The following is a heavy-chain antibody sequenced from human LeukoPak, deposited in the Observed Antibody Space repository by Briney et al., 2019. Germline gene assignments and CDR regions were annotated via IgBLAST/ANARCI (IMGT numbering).Heavy chain of an antibody. CDR3: AREGLTGDFDY. D-gene: IGHD7-27*01. Sequence: PGGSLRLSCAASGFTLSSYWMHWVRQTPGKGPVWVSRINSDGSSTSYADSVKGRFTISRDNAKNTLYLQMNSLRAEDTAVYYCAREGLTGDFDYWGQGTLVTVSS. CDR1: GFTLSSYW. V-gene: IGHV3-74*01. J-gene: IGHJ4*02. CDR2: INSDGSST.